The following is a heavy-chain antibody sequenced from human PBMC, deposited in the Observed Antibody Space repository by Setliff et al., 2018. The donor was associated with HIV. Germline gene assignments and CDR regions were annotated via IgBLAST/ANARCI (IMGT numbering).Heavy chain of an antibody. Sequence: SVKVSCKASRSTFNSHTINWVRQAPGQGLDWMGRIIPILGIANYAQRLQGKVTITADKSTSTAYMELTSLRFDDTAMYYCVRGVQSPPHYSYYYMDVWGEGTMVTVSS. CDR1: RSTFNSHT. CDR2: IIPILGIA. V-gene: IGHV1-69*02. CDR3: VRGVQSPPHYSYYYMDV. D-gene: IGHD3-3*01. J-gene: IGHJ6*03.